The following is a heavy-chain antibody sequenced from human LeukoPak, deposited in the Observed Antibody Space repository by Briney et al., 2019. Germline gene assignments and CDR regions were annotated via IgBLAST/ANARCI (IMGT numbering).Heavy chain of an antibody. D-gene: IGHD2-2*02. CDR3: VKDVGYCTSTTCYKPFDY. CDR2: FSSSGGRT. J-gene: IGHJ4*02. Sequence: GGSLRLSCAASGFTFSNYAMSCVRQAPGKGLEWVSAFSSSGGRTYYTDSVKGRFTISRDNSKNTLYLQMNNLRAEDTAVYYCVKDVGYCTSTTCYKPFDYWGQGTLVTVSS. CDR1: GFTFSNYA. V-gene: IGHV3-23*01.